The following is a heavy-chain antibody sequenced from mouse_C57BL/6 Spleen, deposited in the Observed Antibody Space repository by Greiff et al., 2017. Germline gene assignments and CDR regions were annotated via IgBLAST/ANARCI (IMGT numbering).Heavy chain of an antibody. J-gene: IGHJ3*01. V-gene: IGHV1-55*01. CDR2: IYPGSGST. Sequence: QVQLQQPGAELVKPGASVKMSCKASGYTFTSYWITWVKQRPGQGLEWIGDIYPGSGSTNYNEKFKSKATLTVDTSSSTAYLQLRSLTSEDSAVYYCARGAYYDYDEGFAYWGQGTLVTVSA. CDR3: ARGAYYDYDEGFAY. CDR1: GYTFTSYW. D-gene: IGHD2-4*01.